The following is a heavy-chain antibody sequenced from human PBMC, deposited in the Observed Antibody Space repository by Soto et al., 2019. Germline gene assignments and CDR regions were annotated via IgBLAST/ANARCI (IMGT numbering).Heavy chain of an antibody. CDR1: GESISSGGYY. CDR2: IYDSESA. CDR3: ARASSSSSAADY. J-gene: IGHJ4*02. V-gene: IGHV4-31*01. D-gene: IGHD6-6*01. Sequence: QVQLQESGPGLVKPSQTLSLTCSVSGESISSGGYYWSWIRHHPGKGLELIGYIYDSESAYYHPSLTSLVTISMDTSKNHFAMRLSSVTAADTAVYYCARASSSSSAADYWGQGTLATVSS.